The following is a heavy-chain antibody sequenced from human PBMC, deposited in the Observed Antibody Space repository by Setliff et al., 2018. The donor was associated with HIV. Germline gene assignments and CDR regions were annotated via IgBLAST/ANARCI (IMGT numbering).Heavy chain of an antibody. CDR3: ASGAVAATGHYYYYYMDV. V-gene: IGHV6-1*01. J-gene: IGHJ6*03. D-gene: IGHD6-19*01. CDR2: TYYKSKWYN. Sequence: SQTLSLTCAISGDSVSRNSAAWNWIRQSPSRGLEWLGRTYYKSKWYNDYAVTVKSRITINPDTAKNQFSLQLSSVTPEDTAVYYCASGAVAATGHYYYYYMDVWGKGTTVTVSS. CDR1: GDSVSRNSAA.